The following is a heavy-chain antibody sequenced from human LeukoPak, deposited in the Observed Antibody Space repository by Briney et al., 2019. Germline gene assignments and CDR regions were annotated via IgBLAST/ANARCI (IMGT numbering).Heavy chain of an antibody. CDR1: GGTFSSYA. CDR2: IIPILGIA. V-gene: IGHV1-69*04. J-gene: IGHJ4*02. D-gene: IGHD3-10*01. Sequence: ASVKVSCKASGGTFSSYAISWVRQAPGQGLEWMGRIIPILGIANYAQKFQGGVTITADKSTSTAYMELSSLRSEDTAVYYCARDLDYYGSGSYYDHWGQGTLVTVSS. CDR3: ARDLDYYGSGSYYDH.